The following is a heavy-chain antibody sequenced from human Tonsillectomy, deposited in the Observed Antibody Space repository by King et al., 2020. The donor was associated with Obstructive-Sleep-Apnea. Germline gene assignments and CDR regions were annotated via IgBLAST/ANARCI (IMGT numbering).Heavy chain of an antibody. D-gene: IGHD4-17*01. CDR3: ATGAVSTATYYFDY. CDR2: INPNSGGT. CDR1: GYTFTGYY. V-gene: IGHV1-2*02. J-gene: IGHJ4*02. Sequence: QLVQSGAEVKKPGASVKVSCKASGYTFTGYYIHWVRQAPGQGLEWMGWINPNSGGTNYAQKFQGRVTMTRVTSISTAYMELSRLISDDTAVYYCATGAVSTATYYFDYWGQGTLVTVSS.